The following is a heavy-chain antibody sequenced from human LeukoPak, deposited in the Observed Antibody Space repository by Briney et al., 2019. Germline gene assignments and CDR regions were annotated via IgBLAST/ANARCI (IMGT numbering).Heavy chain of an antibody. CDR3: AKAFSSHDHGEVFDY. J-gene: IGHJ4*02. Sequence: PGGSLRLSCAASGFTFSSYAMSWVRQAPGKGLEWVARISASGDSGTYADSVNGQFTISRDNSKGALYLQMNSLRAEDTALYFCAKAFSSHDHGEVFDYWGPGALVTVSS. CDR1: GFTFSSYA. V-gene: IGHV3-23*01. CDR2: ISASGDSG. D-gene: IGHD4-17*01.